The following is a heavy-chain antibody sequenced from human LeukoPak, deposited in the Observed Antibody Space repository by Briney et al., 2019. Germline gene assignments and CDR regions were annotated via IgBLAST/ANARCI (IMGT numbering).Heavy chain of an antibody. CDR3: ASRLTQGDILPGYVTPGNF. V-gene: IGHV3-30*03. CDR1: GFTFSSYG. Sequence: GGSLRLSCVVSGFTFSSYGMHWVRQTPGKGLEWVAVTSYDGSKKYYADSVRGRFTISRDNSKNTLYLQMNSLRSEDTAVYYCASRLTQGDILPGYVTPGNFWGQGTLVTVSS. D-gene: IGHD3-9*01. J-gene: IGHJ4*02. CDR2: TSYDGSKK.